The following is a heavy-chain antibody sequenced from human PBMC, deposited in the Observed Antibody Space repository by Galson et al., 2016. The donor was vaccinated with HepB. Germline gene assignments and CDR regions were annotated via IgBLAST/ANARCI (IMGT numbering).Heavy chain of an antibody. D-gene: IGHD3-10*01. CDR2: ISSASATI. V-gene: IGHV3-11*01. Sequence: SLRLSCAASGMTFSDSYMSWVRQPPGRGLEWVAYISSASATISYADSVRGRFTISRDNGRSLLFLEMNSLRAEDTALYYCANDQKPRGFDHWGQGTLVTVSS. J-gene: IGHJ4*02. CDR1: GMTFSDSY. CDR3: ANDQKPRGFDH.